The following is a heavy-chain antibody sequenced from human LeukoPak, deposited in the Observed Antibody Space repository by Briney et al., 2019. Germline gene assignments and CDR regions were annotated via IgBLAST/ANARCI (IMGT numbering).Heavy chain of an antibody. CDR2: ISSSGNNA. Sequence: PGGSLRLSCAVSGCTFRGAAMTWVRQAPGKGLEWVSLISSSGNNAYYADSVKGRFTISRDNSKNTLSLQMNSLRVEDTAIYYCAKDIQLSTWGLGTRVTVSS. V-gene: IGHV3-23*01. J-gene: IGHJ3*01. D-gene: IGHD5-24*01. CDR3: AKDIQLST. CDR1: GCTFRGAA.